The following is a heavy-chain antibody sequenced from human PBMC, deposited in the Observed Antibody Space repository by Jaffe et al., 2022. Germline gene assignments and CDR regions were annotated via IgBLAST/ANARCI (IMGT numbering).Heavy chain of an antibody. Sequence: QVQLQQWGAGLLKPSETLSLTCAVYGGSFSGYYWSWIRQPPGKGLEWIGEINHSGSTNYNPSLKSRVTISVDTSKNQFSLKLSSVTAADTAVYYCARGLYYDFWSGYYTGWFDPWGQGTLVTVSS. CDR3: ARGLYYDFWSGYYTGWFDP. CDR1: GGSFSGYY. D-gene: IGHD3-3*01. J-gene: IGHJ5*02. V-gene: IGHV4-34*01. CDR2: INHSGST.